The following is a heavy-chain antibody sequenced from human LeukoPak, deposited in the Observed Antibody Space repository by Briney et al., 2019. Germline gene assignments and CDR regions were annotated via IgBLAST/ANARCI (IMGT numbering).Heavy chain of an antibody. J-gene: IGHJ6*03. Sequence: ASVKVSCKASGYTFTSYDINWVRQATGQGLEWMGWMNPNSGNTGYAQKFQGRVTMTRNTSISTAYMELSSLRSEDTAVYYCAGVPSSSWYFYYYYYYYMDVWGKGTTVTVSS. CDR3: AGVPSSSWYFYYYYYYYMDV. V-gene: IGHV1-8*01. CDR1: GYTFTSYD. CDR2: MNPNSGNT. D-gene: IGHD6-13*01.